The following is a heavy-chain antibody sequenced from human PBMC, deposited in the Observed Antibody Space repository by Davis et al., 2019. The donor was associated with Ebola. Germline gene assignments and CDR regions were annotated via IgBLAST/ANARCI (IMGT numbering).Heavy chain of an antibody. J-gene: IGHJ6*02. CDR2: IYISGST. CDR1: GGSITSSSYY. V-gene: IGHV4-39*01. CDR3: ARHWGSYSSGWDGRGELYYYYGMDV. D-gene: IGHD6-19*01. Sequence: SETLSLTCIVPGGSITSSSYYWGWIRQPPGKGQEWLGRIYISGSTYYNPSLKSRVTISVDTSKNQFSLKLSSVTAADTAVYYCARHWGSYSSGWDGRGELYYYYGMDVWGQGTTVTVSS.